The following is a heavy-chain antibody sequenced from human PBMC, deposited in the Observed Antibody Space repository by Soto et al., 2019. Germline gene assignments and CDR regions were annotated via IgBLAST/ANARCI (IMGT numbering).Heavy chain of an antibody. CDR1: GGSIRSYY. J-gene: IGHJ4*02. D-gene: IGHD2-21*01. CDR2: IYHSGST. V-gene: IGHV4-59*12. CDR3: ARGNVVAIDY. Sequence: SETLSLTCTVSGGSIRSYYWSWIRQPPGKGLEWIGYIYHSGSTKYNPSLKSRVTISVDRSKNQFSLKLSSVTAADTAVYYCARGNVVAIDYWGQGTLVTVSS.